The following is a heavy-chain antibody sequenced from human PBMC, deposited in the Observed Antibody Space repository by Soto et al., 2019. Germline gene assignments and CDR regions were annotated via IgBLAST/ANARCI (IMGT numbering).Heavy chain of an antibody. CDR1: GYTFTGYY. CDR2: INPNSGGT. V-gene: IGHV1-2*04. D-gene: IGHD6-19*01. J-gene: IGHJ4*02. Sequence: ASIKFSCKSSGYTFTGYYMHWVRQAPVQGLEWMGWINPNSGGTNYAQKFQCWVTMTRDTSISTAYMELSRLRSDDTAVYYCARASLSGWYGGFFDYWGQGTLVTVSS. CDR3: ARASLSGWYGGFFDY.